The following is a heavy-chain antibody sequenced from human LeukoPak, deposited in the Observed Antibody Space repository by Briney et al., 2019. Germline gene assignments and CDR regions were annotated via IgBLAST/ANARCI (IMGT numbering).Heavy chain of an antibody. V-gene: IGHV5-51*01. CDR3: ARAVTTVRGVITHLGY. Sequence: GESLKISCKGSGYRFTSYWIGWVRQMPGKGLEWMGIFYPGDSDTRYSPSFQGQVPISADKSISTAYLQWSSLKASDTAMYYCARAVTTVRGVITHLGYWGQGTLVTVSS. J-gene: IGHJ4*02. D-gene: IGHD3-10*01. CDR1: GYRFTSYW. CDR2: FYPGDSDT.